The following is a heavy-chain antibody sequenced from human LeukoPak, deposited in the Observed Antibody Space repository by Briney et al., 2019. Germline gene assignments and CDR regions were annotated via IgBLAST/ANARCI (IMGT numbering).Heavy chain of an antibody. D-gene: IGHD3-22*01. CDR1: GFTSSSYA. CDR2: ISYDGSNK. J-gene: IGHJ4*02. CDR3: AKTDSSDYSYYFDY. Sequence: GGSLRLSCAASGFTSSSYAMHWVRQAPGKGLEWVAVISYDGSNKYYADSVKGRFTISRDNSKSTLYLQMNSLRAEDTAVYYCAKTDSSDYSYYFDYWGQGTLVTVSS. V-gene: IGHV3-30-3*02.